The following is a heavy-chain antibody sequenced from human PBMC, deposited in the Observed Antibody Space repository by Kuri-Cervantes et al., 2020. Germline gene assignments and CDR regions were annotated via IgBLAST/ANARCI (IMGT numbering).Heavy chain of an antibody. CDR2: FDPEDGEA. D-gene: IGHD2-2*01. J-gene: IGHJ6*02. CDR1: GYTLTELS. Sequence: ASVKVSCKVSGYTLTELSMHWVRQAPGKGLEWMGGFDPEDGEAIYAQKFQGRVTMTRNTSISTAYMGLSSLRSEDTAVYYCARVGGYCSSTSCYAADYYYYYGMDVWGQGTTVTVSS. CDR3: ARVGGYCSSTSCYAADYYYYYGMDV. V-gene: IGHV1-24*01.